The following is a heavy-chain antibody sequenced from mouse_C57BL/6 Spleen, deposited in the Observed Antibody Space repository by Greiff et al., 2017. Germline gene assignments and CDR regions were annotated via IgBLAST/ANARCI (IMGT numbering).Heavy chain of an antibody. CDR1: GYTFTSSW. J-gene: IGHJ1*03. CDR2: IDPSDSYT. D-gene: IGHD2-1*01. Sequence: QVQLQQPGAELVKPGASVKLSCKASGYTFTSSWMQWVKQRPGQGLGWIGEIDPSDSYTNYNQKFKGKATLTVDTSSSTAYMQLSSLTSEDSAVYYCARSLYGNYFDVWGTGTTVTVSS. CDR3: ARSLYGNYFDV. V-gene: IGHV1-50*01.